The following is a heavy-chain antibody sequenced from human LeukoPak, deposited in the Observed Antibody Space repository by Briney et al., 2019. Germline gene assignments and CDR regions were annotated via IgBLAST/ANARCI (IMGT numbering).Heavy chain of an antibody. J-gene: IGHJ4*02. CDR2: MSAYNGDT. CDR1: GYTFTSYG. Sequence: EASVKVSCKASGYTFTSYGFSWVRQAPGRGLEWMGWMSAYNGDTNYAQKLQGRVTMTTDTSTSTAYMELRSLRSDDTAVYYCARDSVAMSTIRDFGYWGQGTLVTVSS. CDR3: ARDSVAMSTIRDFGY. V-gene: IGHV1-18*01. D-gene: IGHD5-24*01.